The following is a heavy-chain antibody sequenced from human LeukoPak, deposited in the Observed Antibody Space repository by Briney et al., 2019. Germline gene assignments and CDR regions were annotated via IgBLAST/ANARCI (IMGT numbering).Heavy chain of an antibody. J-gene: IGHJ4*02. CDR2: ISWNSGSV. CDR1: GFTFDDYA. CDR3: AKDRGGGYSYYFDY. D-gene: IGHD5-24*01. Sequence: GGSLRLSCAASGFTFDDYAMHWVRQAPGKGLEWVSGISWNSGSVGYADSVKGRFTISRDNAKNSLYLQMNSLRAEDTALYYCAKDRGGGYSYYFDYWGQGTLVTVSS. V-gene: IGHV3-9*01.